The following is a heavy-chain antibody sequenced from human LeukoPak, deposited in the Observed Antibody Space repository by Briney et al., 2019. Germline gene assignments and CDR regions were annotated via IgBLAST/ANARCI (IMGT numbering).Heavy chain of an antibody. CDR3: ARYSNYYNWFDP. Sequence: PGGSLRLSCAASGFTFSSYTMNWVRQAPGKGLEWVSYISSSGSTIYYADSVKGRFTISRDNAKNSLYLQMNSLRAEDTAVYYCARYSNYYNWFDPWGQGTLVTVSS. D-gene: IGHD4-11*01. J-gene: IGHJ5*02. V-gene: IGHV3-48*04. CDR2: ISSSGSTI. CDR1: GFTFSSYT.